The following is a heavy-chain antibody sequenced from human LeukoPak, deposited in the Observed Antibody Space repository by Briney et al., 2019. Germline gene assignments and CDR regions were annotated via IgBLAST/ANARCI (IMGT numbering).Heavy chain of an antibody. J-gene: IGHJ3*02. CDR3: ARYPFRYYYDSSALRNAFDI. V-gene: IGHV3-7*01. CDR2: IKQDGSEK. CDR1: GFTFSNYV. Sequence: GGSLRLSWAASGFTFSNYVMSWVRQAPGKGLEWVANIKQDGSEKYYVDSVKGRFTISRDNAKNSLYRQMNSLRAEDTAVYYFARYPFRYYYDSSALRNAFDIRGQGTMVTASS. D-gene: IGHD3-22*01.